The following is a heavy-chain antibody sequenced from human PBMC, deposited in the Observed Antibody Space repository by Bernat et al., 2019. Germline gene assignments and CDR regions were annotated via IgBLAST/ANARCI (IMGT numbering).Heavy chain of an antibody. J-gene: IGHJ4*02. CDR1: GGSISSYY. D-gene: IGHD2-2*01. CDR3: ARGGIVVVRGFDY. Sequence: QVQLQESGPGLVKPSETLSLTCTVSGGSISSYYWSWIRQPPGKGLEWMGYIYYSGSTNYNPSLKSRVTISVDTSKNQFSLKLSSVTAADTAVYYCARGGIVVVRGFDYWGQGTLVTVSS. V-gene: IGHV4-59*01. CDR2: IYYSGST.